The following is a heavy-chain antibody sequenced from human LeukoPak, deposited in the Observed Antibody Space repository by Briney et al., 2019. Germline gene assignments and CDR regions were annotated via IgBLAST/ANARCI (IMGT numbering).Heavy chain of an antibody. J-gene: IGHJ3*02. Sequence: ASVKVSCKASGYTFTGYYMHWVRQAPGQGLEWMGWINPNSGGTNYAQKFQGWVTMTRDTSISTAYMELRSLRSDDTAVYYCARAGSDAFDIWGQGTMVTVSS. CDR2: INPNSGGT. V-gene: IGHV1-2*04. CDR3: ARAGSDAFDI. CDR1: GYTFTGYY.